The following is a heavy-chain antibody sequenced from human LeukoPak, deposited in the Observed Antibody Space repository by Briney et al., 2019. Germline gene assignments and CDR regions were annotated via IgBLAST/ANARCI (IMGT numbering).Heavy chain of an antibody. V-gene: IGHV3-48*03. D-gene: IGHD3-10*01. CDR3: ARDPYYGSGSYHHFDY. Sequence: GGSLRLSCAASGFTFSSYEMNWVRQAPGKGLEWVSYISSSGSTIYYADSVKGRFTISRDNAKNSLYLQMNSLRAEDTAVYYCARDPYYGSGSYHHFDYWGQGTLVTVSS. CDR1: GFTFSSYE. CDR2: ISSSGSTI. J-gene: IGHJ4*02.